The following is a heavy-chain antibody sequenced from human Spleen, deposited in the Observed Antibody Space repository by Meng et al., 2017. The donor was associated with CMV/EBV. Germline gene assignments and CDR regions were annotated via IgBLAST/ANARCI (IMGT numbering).Heavy chain of an antibody. CDR1: GFTFNNYW. V-gene: IGHV3-74*01. J-gene: IGHJ4*02. Sequence: GESLKISCAASGFTFNNYWMYWVRQAPGKGFVWVSRINSDGSDTGYADSVKGRFTISRDNAKNTLYLQMNSLRAEDTAVYYCARQWELLSYFDYWGQGTLVTVSS. CDR3: ARQWELLSYFDY. CDR2: INSDGSDT. D-gene: IGHD1-26*01.